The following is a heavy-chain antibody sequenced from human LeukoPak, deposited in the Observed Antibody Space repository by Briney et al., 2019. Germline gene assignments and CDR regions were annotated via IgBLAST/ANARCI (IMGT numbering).Heavy chain of an antibody. CDR3: ARDLEDSSPFGAFDM. V-gene: IGHV3-33*01. J-gene: IGHJ3*02. Sequence: GGSLRLSCAASGFTFSSYAMHWVRQAPGKGLEWVALIWYDGNKKYFEDSVKGRFTISRDNSKNTLYLQMNSLRAEDTAVYYCARDLEDSSPFGAFDMWGQGTMVTVSS. CDR2: IWYDGNKK. CDR1: GFTFSSYA. D-gene: IGHD3-22*01.